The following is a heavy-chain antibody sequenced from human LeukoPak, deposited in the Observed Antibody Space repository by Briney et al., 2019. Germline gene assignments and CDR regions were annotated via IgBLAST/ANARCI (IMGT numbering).Heavy chain of an antibody. CDR3: ARDVSAVLGGGYFDY. J-gene: IGHJ4*02. V-gene: IGHV3-30-3*01. CDR1: GFTFSSYA. CDR2: ISYDGSNK. D-gene: IGHD2-8*02. Sequence: GGSLRLSCAASGFTFSSYAMHWVRQAPGKRLEWVAVISYDGSNKYYADSVKGRFTISRDNSKNTLYLQMNSLRAEDTAVYYCARDVSAVLGGGYFDYWGQGTLVTVSS.